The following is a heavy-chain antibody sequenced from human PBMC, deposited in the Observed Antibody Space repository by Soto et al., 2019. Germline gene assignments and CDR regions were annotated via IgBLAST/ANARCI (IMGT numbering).Heavy chain of an antibody. CDR3: AAGEASSRNLAPYYLSL. CDR1: GGSMRNYF. J-gene: IGHJ1*01. V-gene: IGHV4-59*01. CDR2: IHYSGTT. Sequence: LSLTCTVSGGSMRNYFWTWIRQPPGKGLEWIGYIHYSGTTSFFPSYNPSLRSRVTISEDTSKNQFSLKLLSVTTADTAVYFCAAGEASSRNLAPYYLSLWGRGTRFPVP. D-gene: IGHD6-13*01.